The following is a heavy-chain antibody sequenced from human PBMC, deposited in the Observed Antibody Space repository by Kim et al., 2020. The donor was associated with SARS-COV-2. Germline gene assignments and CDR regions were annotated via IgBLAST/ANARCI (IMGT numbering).Heavy chain of an antibody. D-gene: IGHD6-19*01. J-gene: IGHJ4*02. CDR3: AKWGNFASGWTGPFDH. Sequence: DSVKGRFTLSRDDSKNTVYLQMNSLRAEDSAVYYCAKWGNFASGWTGPFDHWGQGTLVTVSS. V-gene: IGHV3-23*03.